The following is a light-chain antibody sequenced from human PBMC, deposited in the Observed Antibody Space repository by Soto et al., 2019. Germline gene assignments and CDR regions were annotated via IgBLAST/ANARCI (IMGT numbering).Light chain of an antibody. CDR1: SSSIGAGYD. CDR2: GNS. CDR3: QSYDSSLSGYV. J-gene: IGLJ1*01. V-gene: IGLV1-40*01. Sequence: QCLLTQPPSVSGAPGQRVTISCTGSSSSIGAGYDVHWYQQLPGTAPKLLIYGNSNRPSGVPDRFSGSKSGTSASLAITGLQAEDEADYYCQSYDSSLSGYVFGTGTKVTVL.